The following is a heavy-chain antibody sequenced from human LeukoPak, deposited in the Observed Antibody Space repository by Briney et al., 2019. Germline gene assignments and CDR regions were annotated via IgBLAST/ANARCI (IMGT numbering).Heavy chain of an antibody. J-gene: IGHJ6*04. V-gene: IGHV1-69*13. CDR2: IIPIFGTA. Sequence: ASVKVSCKASGYTFTGYYMHWVRQAPGQGLEWMGGIIPIFGTANYAQKFQGRVTITADESTSTAYMELSSLRSEDTAVYYCARAAGTTDLSVVWGKGTTVTISS. CDR3: ARAAGTTDLSVV. D-gene: IGHD4-17*01. CDR1: GYTFTGYY.